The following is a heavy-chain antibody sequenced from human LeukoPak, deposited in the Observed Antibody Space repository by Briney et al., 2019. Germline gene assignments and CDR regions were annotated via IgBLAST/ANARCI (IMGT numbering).Heavy chain of an antibody. V-gene: IGHV5-51*01. D-gene: IGHD3-10*01. CDR1: GYSCTSYW. CDR3: ARQTGHYGSGSFFDY. CDR2: IYPGDSDT. J-gene: IGHJ4*02. Sequence: GESLKISCKGSGYSCTSYWIGWVRQMPGKGLEWMGIIYPGDSDTRYSPSFQGQVTISADKSISTAYLQWSSLKASDTAMYYCARQTGHYGSGSFFDYWGQGTLVTVSS.